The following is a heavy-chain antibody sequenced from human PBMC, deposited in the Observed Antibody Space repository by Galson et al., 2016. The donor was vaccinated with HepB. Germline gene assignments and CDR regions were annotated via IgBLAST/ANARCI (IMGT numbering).Heavy chain of an antibody. D-gene: IGHD3-22*01. CDR3: ARDQRGGYYESNGRACEI. Sequence: SLRLSCAGAGINFSPYWMNWVRQAPGKGLEWVANIKQDGSETHYLDSVKGRFTISRDDVKNSVYLQMNSLRDEDTAVYHCARDQRGGYYESNGRACEIRGLGTKVTVSS. V-gene: IGHV3-7*03. CDR1: GINFSPYW. CDR2: IKQDGSET. J-gene: IGHJ3*02.